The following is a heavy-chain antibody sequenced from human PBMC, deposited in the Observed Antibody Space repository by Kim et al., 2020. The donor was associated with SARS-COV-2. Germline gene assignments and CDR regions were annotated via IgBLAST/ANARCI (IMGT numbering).Heavy chain of an antibody. CDR1: GYTFTSYG. J-gene: IGHJ6*02. V-gene: IGHV1-18*04. D-gene: IGHD3-10*02. Sequence: ASVKVSCKASGYTFTSYGISWVRQAPGQGLEWMGWISAYNGNTDYAQRLQGRVTMTTDTSTSTAYMELRSLRSDDTAVYYCARFVRGVIPCYYYGMDVWGRGTTVTVSS. CDR3: ARFVRGVIPCYYYGMDV. CDR2: ISAYNGNT.